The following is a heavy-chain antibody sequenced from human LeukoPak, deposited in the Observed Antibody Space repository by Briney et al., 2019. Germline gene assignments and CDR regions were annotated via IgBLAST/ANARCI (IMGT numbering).Heavy chain of an antibody. V-gene: IGHV3-23*01. D-gene: IGHD6-19*01. CDR1: GFTFSSYA. CDR2: ITGSGGYT. J-gene: IGHJ5*02. Sequence: WSPRLSCAASGFTFSSYAVSWVRQAPGKGLDWVSAITGSGGYTYYADSVKGRYTISRDNSKNTLYLQMNSLRAEDTAIYYCAKVGVAGGYYWFDPWGQGTLVTVSS. CDR3: AKVGVAGGYYWFDP.